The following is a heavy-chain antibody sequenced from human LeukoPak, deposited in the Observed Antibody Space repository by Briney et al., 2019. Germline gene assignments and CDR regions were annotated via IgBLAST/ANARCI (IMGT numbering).Heavy chain of an antibody. CDR2: ISAYNGNT. CDR1: GYTFTSYG. V-gene: IGHV1-18*04. CDR3: ARVTAAGREEYYFDY. Sequence: ASVKVSCKASGYTFTSYGISWVRQAPGQGLEWMGWISAYNGNTNYAQKLRGRVTMTTDTSTSTAYMELRSLRSDDTAVYYCARVTAAGREEYYFDYWGQGTLVTVSS. D-gene: IGHD6-13*01. J-gene: IGHJ4*02.